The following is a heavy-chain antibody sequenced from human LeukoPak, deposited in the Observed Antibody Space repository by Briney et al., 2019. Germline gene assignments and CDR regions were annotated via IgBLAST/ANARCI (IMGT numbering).Heavy chain of an antibody. J-gene: IGHJ4*02. Sequence: GGSLRLSCAASGFTFSSYGMHWVRQAPGKGLEWVAFIRYDGSNKYYADSVKGRFTISRDNSKNTLYLQMNSLRAEDTAVYYCAKVYDTSGYYFFFDYWGQGTLVTVSS. CDR3: AKVYDTSGYYFFFDY. D-gene: IGHD3-22*01. CDR2: IRYDGSNK. CDR1: GFTFSSYG. V-gene: IGHV3-30*02.